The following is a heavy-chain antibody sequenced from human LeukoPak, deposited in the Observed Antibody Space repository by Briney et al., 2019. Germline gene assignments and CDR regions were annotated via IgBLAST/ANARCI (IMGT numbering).Heavy chain of an antibody. V-gene: IGHV4-34*01. CDR2: INNSEST. Sequence: SETLSLTCAVYGGAFSGYYWSWIRQPPGKGLEWIGEINNSESTKYNPSLKSRVTISVHTSTNQFSLKLSSVTAADTAVYYCARVGDYDILTGYPNYYYYYYMDVWGKGTTVTVSS. D-gene: IGHD3-9*01. CDR3: ARVGDYDILTGYPNYYYYYYMDV. CDR1: GGAFSGYY. J-gene: IGHJ6*03.